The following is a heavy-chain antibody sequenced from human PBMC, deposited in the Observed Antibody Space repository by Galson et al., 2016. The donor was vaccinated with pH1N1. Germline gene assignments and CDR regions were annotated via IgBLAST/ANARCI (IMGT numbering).Heavy chain of an antibody. CDR1: GFTFSNYV. V-gene: IGHV3-23*01. CDR2: ISGSGHST. J-gene: IGHJ4*02. CDR3: AKDLCSGASCYTVWAVRDFDY. Sequence: SLRLSCAASGFTFSNYVIYWLRQAPGKGLEWVLSISGSGHSTYYAGSVKGRFTISRDNSKNSLFLQMSSLRADDTALYYCAKDLCSGASCYTVWAVRDFDYWGPGTLVTVSS. D-gene: IGHD2-2*02.